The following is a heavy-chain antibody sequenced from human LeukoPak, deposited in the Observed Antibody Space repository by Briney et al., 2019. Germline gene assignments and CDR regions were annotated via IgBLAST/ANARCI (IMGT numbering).Heavy chain of an antibody. Sequence: SQALSLTCAISGDSVSSNSAAWNWIRQSPSGGLEWLGRTYYRSKWYNDYAVSVRSRITINPDTSKNQFSLQLNSVTPEDTAVYYCAKSVADLVGWFDPWGQGTLVTVSS. CDR2: TYYRSKWYN. V-gene: IGHV6-1*01. CDR1: GDSVSSNSAA. D-gene: IGHD2-15*01. J-gene: IGHJ5*02. CDR3: AKSVADLVGWFDP.